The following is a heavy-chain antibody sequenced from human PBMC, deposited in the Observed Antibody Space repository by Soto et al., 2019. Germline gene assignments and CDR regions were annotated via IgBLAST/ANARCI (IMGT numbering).Heavy chain of an antibody. V-gene: IGHV1-18*01. CDR1: GYTFTSYG. D-gene: IGHD3-22*01. CDR2: ISAYNGNT. CDR3: ARDQTYYYDSSGYYHPFDY. J-gene: IGHJ4*02. Sequence: GASVKVSCKASGYTFTSYGISWVRQAPGQGLEWIGWISAYNGNTNYAQKLQGRVTMTTDTSTSTAYMELRSLRSDDTAVYYCARDQTYYYDSSGYYHPFDYWGQGTLVTVSS.